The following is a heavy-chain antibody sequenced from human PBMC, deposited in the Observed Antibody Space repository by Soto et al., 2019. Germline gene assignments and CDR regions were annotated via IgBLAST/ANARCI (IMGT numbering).Heavy chain of an antibody. CDR1: GGSFSGYY. J-gene: IGHJ6*02. CDR2: INHSGST. CDR3: ASPRVPAAMRRYYYGMDV. D-gene: IGHD2-2*01. Sequence: QVQLQQWGAGLLKPSETLSLTCAVYGGSFSGYYWSWIRQPPGKGLEWIGEINHSGSTNYNPSLKSRVTISVDTSKNQFSLKLSSVTAADTAVCYCASPRVPAAMRRYYYGMDVWGQGTTVTVSS. V-gene: IGHV4-34*01.